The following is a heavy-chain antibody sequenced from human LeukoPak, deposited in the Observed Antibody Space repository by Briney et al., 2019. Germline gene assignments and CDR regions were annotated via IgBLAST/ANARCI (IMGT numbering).Heavy chain of an antibody. Sequence: GGSLRLSCAASGFTFSSYDMPWVRQAPGEGLVWVAVISYDGSKNYYGDSVKGRFTISRDNSKNTLYLQMNSLRPEDTAVYYCAKDVQSTPYYYGMDVWGQGTTVTVSS. CDR1: GFTFSSYD. CDR3: AKDVQSTPYYYGMDV. V-gene: IGHV3-30*18. J-gene: IGHJ6*02. CDR2: ISYDGSKN.